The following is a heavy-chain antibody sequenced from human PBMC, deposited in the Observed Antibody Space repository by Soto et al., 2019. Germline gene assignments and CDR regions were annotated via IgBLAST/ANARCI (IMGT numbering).Heavy chain of an antibody. J-gene: IGHJ3*02. V-gene: IGHV1-69*02. CDR2: IIPILGIA. CDR1: GGTFSSYT. CDR3: ARYLTGTTQYAFDI. D-gene: IGHD1-20*01. Sequence: QVQLVQSGAEVKKPGSSVKVSCKASGGTFSSYTISWVRQAPGQGLEWMGRIIPILGIANYAQKFQGRVTITADKSTSTAYMELSSLRSEDTAVYYCARYLTGTTQYAFDIWGQGTMVTVSS.